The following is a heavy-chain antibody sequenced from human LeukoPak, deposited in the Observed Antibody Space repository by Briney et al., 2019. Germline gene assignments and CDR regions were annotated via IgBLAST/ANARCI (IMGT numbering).Heavy chain of an antibody. CDR2: SNDSGGT. D-gene: IGHD1-26*01. V-gene: IGHV4-34*01. Sequence: PSETLSLTCAVYGGTFSGYYWSWIRQPPGKRLEWVGESNDSGGTNYNPSLKSRVTISADKPKNQVSLELTSVTAADTAVYYCARLSVIVGSTLEYYYYYMDVWGQGTTVTVSS. CDR1: GGTFSGYY. J-gene: IGHJ6*03. CDR3: ARLSVIVGSTLEYYYYYMDV.